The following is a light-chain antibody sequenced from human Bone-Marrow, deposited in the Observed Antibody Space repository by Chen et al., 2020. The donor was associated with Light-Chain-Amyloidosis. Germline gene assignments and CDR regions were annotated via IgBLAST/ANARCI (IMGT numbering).Light chain of an antibody. J-gene: IGLJ3*02. CDR1: NIGSTS. V-gene: IGLV3-21*02. CDR3: QVWDRSSDRPV. Sequence: SYVLTQPSSVSGAPGQTATIDCGGNNIGSTSVHWYQQTPGQAPLLVVYDDSDRPSGIPERLSGSNSGNTATLTLSRVEAGDEADYYCQVWDRSSDRPVFGGGTKLTVL. CDR2: DDS.